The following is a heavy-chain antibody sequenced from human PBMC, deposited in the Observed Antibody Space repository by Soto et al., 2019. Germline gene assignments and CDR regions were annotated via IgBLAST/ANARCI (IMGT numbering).Heavy chain of an antibody. J-gene: IGHJ4*02. CDR1: GGSISSGGYS. CDR2: IYHSGST. CDR3: ARHRDYDILTHYRKYYFDF. V-gene: IGHV4-30-2*01. D-gene: IGHD3-9*01. Sequence: SETLSLTCAVSGGSISSGGYSWNWIRQPPGKGLEWIGYIYHSGSTLYNPSLKSRVTISVDTSKNQFSLKLKSVTAADTAVYYCARHRDYDILTHYRKYYFDFWGQGTLVTVSS.